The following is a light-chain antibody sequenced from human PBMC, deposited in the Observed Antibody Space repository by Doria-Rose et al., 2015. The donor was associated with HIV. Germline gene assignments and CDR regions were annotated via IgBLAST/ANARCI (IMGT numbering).Light chain of an antibody. Sequence: DIQMTQSPSTLSASVGDRVTITCRASQSISTWLAWYQQIPGKAPKLLIYEASSLGSGVPSRFSGSGSGTEFTLTINSLQPDDFATYYCQQYKSYWTFGQGPKVEIK. CDR3: QQYKSYWT. V-gene: IGKV1-5*03. J-gene: IGKJ1*01. CDR1: QSISTW. CDR2: EAS.